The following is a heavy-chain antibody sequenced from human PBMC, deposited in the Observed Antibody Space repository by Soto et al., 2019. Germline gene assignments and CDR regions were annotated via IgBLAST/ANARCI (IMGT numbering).Heavy chain of an antibody. CDR3: ASDAGGYCSSTSCYRGMDV. J-gene: IGHJ6*02. D-gene: IGHD2-2*01. CDR2: IYYSGST. CDR1: GGSISSGDSY. V-gene: IGHV4-30-4*01. Sequence: PSETLSLTCTVSGGSISSGDSYWSWIRQPPGKGLEWIGYIYYSGSTYYNPSLKSQVTISVDTSKNQFALKLSSVTAADTAVYYCASDAGGYCSSTSCYRGMDVWGQGTTVTVSS.